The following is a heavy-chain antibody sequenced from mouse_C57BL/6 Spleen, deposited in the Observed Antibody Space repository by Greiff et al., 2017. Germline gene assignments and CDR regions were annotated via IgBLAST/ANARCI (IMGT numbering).Heavy chain of an antibody. V-gene: IGHV1-53*01. D-gene: IGHD4-1*01. J-gene: IGHJ2*01. Sequence: QVHVKQPGTELVKPGASVKLSCKASGYTFTSYWMHWVKQRPGQGLEWIGNINPSNGGTNYNEKFKSKATLTVDKSSSTAYMQLSSLTSEDSAVYYCARERETGTFYYFDYWGQGTTLTVSS. CDR3: ARERETGTFYYFDY. CDR1: GYTFTSYW. CDR2: INPSNGGT.